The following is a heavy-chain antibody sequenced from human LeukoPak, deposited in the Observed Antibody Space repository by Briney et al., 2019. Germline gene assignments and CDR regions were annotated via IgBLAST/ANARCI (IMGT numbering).Heavy chain of an antibody. V-gene: IGHV3-11*01. CDR2: ISSSGSTI. CDR3: ASPGDGSYYVRWGFDY. J-gene: IGHJ4*02. D-gene: IGHD1-26*01. Sequence: GGSLRLSCAASGFTFSDYYMSWIRQAPGKGLEWVSYISSSGSTIYYADSVKGRFTISRDNAKNSLYLQMNSLRAEDTAVYYCASPGDGSYYVRWGFDYWGQGTLVTVSS. CDR1: GFTFSDYY.